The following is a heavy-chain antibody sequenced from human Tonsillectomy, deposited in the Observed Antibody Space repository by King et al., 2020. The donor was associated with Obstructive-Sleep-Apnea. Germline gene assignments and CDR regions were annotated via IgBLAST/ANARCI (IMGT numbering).Heavy chain of an antibody. V-gene: IGHV4-31*03. CDR3: ARERDREGSSWSFDY. D-gene: IGHD6-13*01. CDR1: GGSISSGGYY. CDR2: IYYSGCT. J-gene: IGHJ4*02. Sequence: VQLQESGPGLVKPSQTLSLTCTVSGGSISSGGYYWSWIRQHPGKGLEWIGYIYYSGCTYYNPSLKSRVTISVDTSKNQFSLKLSSVTAADTAVYYCARERDREGSSWSFDYWGQGTLVTVSS.